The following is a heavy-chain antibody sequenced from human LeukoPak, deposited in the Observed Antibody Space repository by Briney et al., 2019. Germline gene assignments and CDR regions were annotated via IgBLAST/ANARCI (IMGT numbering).Heavy chain of an antibody. J-gene: IGHJ6*02. D-gene: IGHD6-19*01. CDR1: GFTFSSYG. V-gene: IGHV3-33*01. Sequence: GRSLRLSCAASGFTFSSYGIHWVRQAPGKGLEWVAVIWYDGSNKYYADSVKGRFTISRDNSKNTLYLQMNSLRAEDTAVYYCARDLHSSGWYYYYYGMDVWGQGTTVTVSS. CDR3: ARDLHSSGWYYYYYGMDV. CDR2: IWYDGSNK.